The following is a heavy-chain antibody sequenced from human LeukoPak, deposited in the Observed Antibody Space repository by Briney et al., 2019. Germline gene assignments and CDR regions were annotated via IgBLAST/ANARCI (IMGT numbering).Heavy chain of an antibody. CDR3: TTQPPVSSGWYVSFDP. CDR2: IKSKTDGGTT. CDR1: GFIFRNYA. D-gene: IGHD6-19*01. Sequence: PGASLRLSCAASGFIFRNYAMSWVRQAPGKGLEWVGRIKSKTDGGTTDYAAPVKGRFTISRDDSKNTLYLQMNSLKTEDTAVYYCTTQPPVSSGWYVSFDPWGQGTLVTVSS. J-gene: IGHJ5*02. V-gene: IGHV3-15*01.